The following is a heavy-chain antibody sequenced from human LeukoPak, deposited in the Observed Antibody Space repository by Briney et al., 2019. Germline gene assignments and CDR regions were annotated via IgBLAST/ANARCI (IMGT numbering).Heavy chain of an antibody. D-gene: IGHD1-14*01. V-gene: IGHV3-74*01. CDR1: GFTLSTNA. CDR2: IFVDGSST. Sequence: GGSLRLSCLTSGFTLSTNAMSWVRQAPGKGLVWVSRIFVDGSSTSYADSVKGRFTISRDNTKNTLYLQMSSLRDDDTAVYYCARAGASYAMDVWGQGTTVTVS. CDR3: ARAGASYAMDV. J-gene: IGHJ6*02.